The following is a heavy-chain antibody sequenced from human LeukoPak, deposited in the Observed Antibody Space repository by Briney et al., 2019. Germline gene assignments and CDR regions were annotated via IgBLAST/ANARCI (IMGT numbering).Heavy chain of an antibody. Sequence: ASVKVSCKASGYTFTGYYMHWVRQAPGQGLEWMGWINPSSGGTNYAQKFQGRVTMTRDTSISTAYMELSRLRSDDTAVYYCARNYYGSGSYREKRWFDPWGQGTLVTVSS. CDR2: INPSSGGT. D-gene: IGHD3-10*01. V-gene: IGHV1-2*02. CDR3: ARNYYGSGSYREKRWFDP. J-gene: IGHJ5*02. CDR1: GYTFTGYY.